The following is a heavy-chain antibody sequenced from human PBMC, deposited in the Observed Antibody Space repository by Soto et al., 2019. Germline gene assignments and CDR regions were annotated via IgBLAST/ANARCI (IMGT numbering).Heavy chain of an antibody. J-gene: IGHJ4*02. D-gene: IGHD3-16*01. Sequence: SETLSLTCTASGGSISSSYCSWIRQPPGKGLEWIGYIYYSGSTNYNPSLKSRVTISVDTSKNQFSLKLSSVTAADTAVYYCARSRGGYFDYWGQGTLVTVSS. CDR2: IYYSGST. CDR1: GGSISSSY. V-gene: IGHV4-59*01. CDR3: ARSRGGYFDY.